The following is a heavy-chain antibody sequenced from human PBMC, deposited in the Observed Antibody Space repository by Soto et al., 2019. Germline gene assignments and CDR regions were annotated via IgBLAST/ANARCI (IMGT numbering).Heavy chain of an antibody. CDR2: INPATGAA. V-gene: IGHV1-2*02. J-gene: IGHJ3*02. CDR1: GYPVTAYY. Sequence: QLHLVQSGAVVKKPGASVTVSCSASGYPVTAYYMHWVRQAPGRGLEWMGGINPATGAAKYTQTFQGRVTMTRDTSTSTVFMELSGLKSDDTAVFYCARGGGVGVAGSSAFDMWGQGTLVTVSS. D-gene: IGHD3-3*01. CDR3: ARGGGVGVAGSSAFDM.